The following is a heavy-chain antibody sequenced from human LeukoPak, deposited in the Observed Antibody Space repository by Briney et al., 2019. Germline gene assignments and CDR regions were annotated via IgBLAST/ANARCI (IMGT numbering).Heavy chain of an antibody. J-gene: IGHJ5*02. V-gene: IGHV4-39*06. CDR2: IYYSGST. D-gene: IGHD4-23*01. CDR3: ARRWSNFSAWFDP. Sequence: SETLSLTCTVSGGSISSSSYYWGWIRQPPGKGLEWIGSIYYSGSTYYNPSLKSRVTISVDTSKNQFPLKLSSVTAADTAVYYCARRWSNFSAWFDPWGQGTLVTVSS. CDR1: GGSISSSSYY.